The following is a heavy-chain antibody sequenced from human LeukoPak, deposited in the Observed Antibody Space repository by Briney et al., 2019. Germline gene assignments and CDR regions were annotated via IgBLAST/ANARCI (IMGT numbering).Heavy chain of an antibody. D-gene: IGHD6-13*01. CDR2: IYYSGST. J-gene: IGHJ4*02. V-gene: IGHV4-30-4*01. CDR1: GGSISSGDYY. CDR3: ARTSSSWHRTFDY. Sequence: SETLSLTCTVSGGSISSGDYYWSWIRQPPGKGLEWIGYIYYSGSTYYNPSLKSRVTISVDTSKNQFSLKLSSVTAADTAVYYCARTSSSWHRTFDYWGQGTLVTVSS.